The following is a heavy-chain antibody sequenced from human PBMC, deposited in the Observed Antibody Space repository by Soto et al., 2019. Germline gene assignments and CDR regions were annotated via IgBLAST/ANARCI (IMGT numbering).Heavy chain of an antibody. Sequence: LGLSCASSEVTLTNHAMTWVRQAPGKGLDWVSTVSEYGDVTYYADSVRGRFTISRDNSKNTLYLQLNNLRVEDTAVYYCVPGSSGTRGEDSWGPGVVVTVSS. CDR3: VPGSSGTRGEDS. CDR1: EVTLTNHA. V-gene: IGHV3-23*01. CDR2: VSEYGDVT. J-gene: IGHJ4*02. D-gene: IGHD3-10*01.